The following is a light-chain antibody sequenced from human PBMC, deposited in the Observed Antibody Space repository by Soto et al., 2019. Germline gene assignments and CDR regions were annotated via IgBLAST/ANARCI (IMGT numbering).Light chain of an antibody. J-gene: IGKJ2*01. Sequence: EIVMTQSPATLSVSPGERATLSCSASQSVSSNLAWYQQKPGQAPRLLIYGASTRATGIPARFSGSGSGTEFTLTISSLQSEDFAVYDCQQYNNWPYTFGQGTKLAIK. CDR2: GAS. CDR3: QQYNNWPYT. CDR1: QSVSSN. V-gene: IGKV3-15*01.